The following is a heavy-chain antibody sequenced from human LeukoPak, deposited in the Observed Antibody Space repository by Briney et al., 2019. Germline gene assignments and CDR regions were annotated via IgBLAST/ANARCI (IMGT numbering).Heavy chain of an antibody. J-gene: IGHJ6*03. CDR1: GFTFSSYS. V-gene: IGHV3-30*02. CDR2: IRYDGSNK. CDR3: ARDYGQLVLYYYYYMDV. D-gene: IGHD6-6*01. Sequence: GGSLRLSCAASGFTFSSYSMNWVRQAPGKGLEWVAFIRYDGSNKYYADSVKGRFTISRDNSKNTLYLQMNSLRAEDTAVYYCARDYGQLVLYYYYYMDVWGKGTTVTVSS.